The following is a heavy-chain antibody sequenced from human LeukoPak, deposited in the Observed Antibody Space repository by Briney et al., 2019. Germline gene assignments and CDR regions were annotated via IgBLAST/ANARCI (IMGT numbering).Heavy chain of an antibody. D-gene: IGHD2-15*01. Sequence: GSLRLSCAASGFTFSSYGMSWIRQPPGKGLEWIGEINHSGSTNYNPSLKSRVTISVDTSKNQFSLKLSSVTAADTAVFYCARVWAPLYCSGGSCQDYWGQGTLVTVSS. J-gene: IGHJ4*02. CDR3: ARVWAPLYCSGGSCQDY. CDR2: INHSGST. V-gene: IGHV4-34*01. CDR1: GFTFSSYG.